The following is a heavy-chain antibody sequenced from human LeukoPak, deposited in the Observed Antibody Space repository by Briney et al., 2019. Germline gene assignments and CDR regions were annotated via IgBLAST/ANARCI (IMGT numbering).Heavy chain of an antibody. Sequence: GGSLRLSCAASGFTFDDYGMSWVRQVPGKGLEWVSGINWNGGSIGYADSVKGRFTISRDNAKNSLYLQMNSLRAEDAAVYYCARAIIGQLPHFDYWGQGTLVTVSS. CDR1: GFTFDDYG. D-gene: IGHD6-6*01. V-gene: IGHV3-20*04. J-gene: IGHJ4*02. CDR2: INWNGGSI. CDR3: ARAIIGQLPHFDY.